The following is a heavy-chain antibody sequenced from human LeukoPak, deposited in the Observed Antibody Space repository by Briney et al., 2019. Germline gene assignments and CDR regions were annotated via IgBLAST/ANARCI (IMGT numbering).Heavy chain of an antibody. Sequence: SETLSLTCTVSGFSISSSYYWSWIRQPAGKGLEWIGRIYTSGSTNYNPSLKSRVTISVDTSKNQFSLKLSSVTAADTAVYYCARMSSTKDYWGQGTLVTVSS. CDR1: GFSISSSYY. V-gene: IGHV4-61*02. D-gene: IGHD6-13*01. CDR3: ARMSSTKDY. CDR2: IYTSGST. J-gene: IGHJ4*02.